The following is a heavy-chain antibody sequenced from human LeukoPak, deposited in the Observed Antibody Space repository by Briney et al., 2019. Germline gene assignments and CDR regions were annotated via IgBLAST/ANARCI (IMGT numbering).Heavy chain of an antibody. CDR1: GFTFSSYS. J-gene: IGHJ4*02. CDR2: ISSSSSYI. CDR3: ARDQRGSPYYFDY. D-gene: IGHD3-10*01. Sequence: PGGSLRLSCAASGFTFSSYSMNWVRQAPGKGLEWVSSISSSSSYIYYADSVKGRFTISRDNAKNSLYLQMNSLRAEDTAVYYCARDQRGSPYYFDYWGQGTLVTVSS. V-gene: IGHV3-21*01.